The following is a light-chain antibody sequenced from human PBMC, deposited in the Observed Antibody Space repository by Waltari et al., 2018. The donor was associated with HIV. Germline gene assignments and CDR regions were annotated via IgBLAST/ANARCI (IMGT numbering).Light chain of an antibody. J-gene: IGKJ3*01. CDR3: QQLNSYPLT. Sequence: DTQLTQSPSFLSASVGARVTITCRASQDIRTYVAWYQQKPGKAPKLLIYPASTLESGVPSRFSGSGSGTEFTLTISTLQPEDLATYYCQQLNSYPLTFGPGTTVNV. V-gene: IGKV1-9*01. CDR2: PAS. CDR1: QDIRTY.